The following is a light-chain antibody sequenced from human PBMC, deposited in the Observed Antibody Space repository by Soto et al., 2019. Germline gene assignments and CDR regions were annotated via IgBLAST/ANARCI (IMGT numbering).Light chain of an antibody. CDR1: ESASTN. V-gene: IGKV3-15*01. Sequence: EIVMTQSPATLSVSPGERATLSCRASESASTNLAWYQQRPGQAPWLLIYATSTRATGIPARFTGSGSGTEFTITISSLQSEDFTVYYCQQYNKWPLTFGGGTKVEIK. J-gene: IGKJ4*01. CDR3: QQYNKWPLT. CDR2: ATS.